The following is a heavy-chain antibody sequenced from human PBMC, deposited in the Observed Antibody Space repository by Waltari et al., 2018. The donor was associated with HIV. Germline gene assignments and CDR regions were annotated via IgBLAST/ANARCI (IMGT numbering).Heavy chain of an antibody. V-gene: IGHV3-30*18. J-gene: IGHJ6*02. D-gene: IGHD6-13*01. CDR3: AKEETRVFSSSSFYFYYGMDV. Sequence: QVRLVESGGGVVQPGRSLRLSCAASRFIFSSYGMHWVRQAPGKGLEWVAVISYDGRNKYYADAVRGRFTISRDNSKNTLYLQMNRLRAEDTAVYYCAKEETRVFSSSSFYFYYGMDVWGQGTTVTVSS. CDR2: ISYDGRNK. CDR1: RFIFSSYG.